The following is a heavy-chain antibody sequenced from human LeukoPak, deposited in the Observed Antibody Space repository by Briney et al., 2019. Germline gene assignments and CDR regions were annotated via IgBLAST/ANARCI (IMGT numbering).Heavy chain of an antibody. CDR3: ARPVSGPTAFDI. D-gene: IGHD6-19*01. Sequence: SETLSLTCTVSGGSISSSSYYWGWIRQPPGKGLEWIGSIYYSGSTYYNPSLKSRVTISVDTSKNQFSLKLSSVTAADTAVYYCARPVSGPTAFDIWGQGTMVTVSS. J-gene: IGHJ3*02. CDR2: IYYSGST. CDR1: GGSISSSSYY. V-gene: IGHV4-39*01.